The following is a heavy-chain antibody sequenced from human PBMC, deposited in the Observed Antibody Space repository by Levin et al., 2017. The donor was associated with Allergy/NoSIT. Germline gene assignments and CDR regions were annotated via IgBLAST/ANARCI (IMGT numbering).Heavy chain of an antibody. CDR2: INYSGNINS. V-gene: IGHV4-34*01. CDR3: ARGGNGGFDAFDL. J-gene: IGHJ3*01. Sequence: PGGSLRLSCGVSGGSFSGNYWSWIRQPPGKGLEWIGEINYSGNINSNYDPSLKSRVTISIDTSKIQFSLNLTSVTAADTALYYCARGGNGGFDAFDLWGQGTMVTVSS. D-gene: IGHD1-1*01. CDR1: GGSFSGNY.